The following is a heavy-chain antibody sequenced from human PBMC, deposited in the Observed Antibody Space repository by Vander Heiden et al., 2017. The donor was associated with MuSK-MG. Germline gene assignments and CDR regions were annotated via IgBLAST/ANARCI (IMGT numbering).Heavy chain of an antibody. V-gene: IGHV3-15*01. J-gene: IGHJ4*02. CDR2: IKSKTDGGKE. Sequence: VQLVESGGGLVKPGGSHRISCVGSGFTFRNGWMSWVRQAPGKGLEWVGHIKSKTDGGKEDFATPVKGRFSISRDDSKDTLYLQMTSLRTEDTAIYYCAKITAGNTGPIYWGQGARVTVSS. CDR1: GFTFRNGW. D-gene: IGHD2-8*02. CDR3: AKITAGNTGPIY.